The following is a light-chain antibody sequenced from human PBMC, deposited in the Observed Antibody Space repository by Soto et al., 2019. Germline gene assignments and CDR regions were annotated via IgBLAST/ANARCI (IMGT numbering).Light chain of an antibody. CDR2: DVS. CDR1: SSDVGAYNY. J-gene: IGLJ2*01. CDR3: CSYADRDVV. V-gene: IGLV2-11*01. Sequence: QSVLTQPRSVSGSPGQSVTISCTGTSSDVGAYNYVSWYQQHPGKAPKLMIYDVSVRPSGVPDRFSGSKSGNTASLTISGLQAEDEADYYCCSYADRDVVFGGGTQLTVL.